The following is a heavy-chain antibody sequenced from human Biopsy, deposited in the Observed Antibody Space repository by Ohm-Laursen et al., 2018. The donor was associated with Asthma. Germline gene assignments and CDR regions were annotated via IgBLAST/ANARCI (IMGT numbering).Heavy chain of an antibody. CDR2: ISVYNGNT. D-gene: IGHD3-10*01. J-gene: IGHJ6*02. Sequence: ASVKVSCKTSGYTFNSAGITWVRQAPGQGLEWMGWISVYNGNTKVAQKLQDRVTMITDTSTSTAYMELRSLRSDDTAAYFCARAVDYSHYYGIDVWGPGTTVTVS. CDR1: GYTFNSAG. CDR3: ARAVDYSHYYGIDV. V-gene: IGHV1-18*01.